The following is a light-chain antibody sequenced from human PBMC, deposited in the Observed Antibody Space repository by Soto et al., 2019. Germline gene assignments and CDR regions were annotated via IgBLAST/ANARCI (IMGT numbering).Light chain of an antibody. V-gene: IGLV1-44*01. CDR2: SNN. CDR3: SAWDDSLNVPVYV. CDR1: SSNIGSNT. Sequence: QSVLTQPPSASGTPGQRVTISCSGSSSNIGSNTVNWYQQLPGTAPKLLIYSNNQRPSGVPDRFSGSTSGSSASLAISGLQSEDEAAFYCSAWDDSLNVPVYVFGTGTKVTVL. J-gene: IGLJ1*01.